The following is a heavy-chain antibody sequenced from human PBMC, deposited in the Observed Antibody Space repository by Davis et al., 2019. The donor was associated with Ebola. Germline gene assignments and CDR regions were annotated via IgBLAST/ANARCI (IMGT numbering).Heavy chain of an antibody. J-gene: IGHJ4*02. CDR1: GYTFTNYG. D-gene: IGHD6-13*01. V-gene: IGHV1-18*01. Sequence: ASVKVSCKASGYTFTNYGISWVRQAPGQGLEWMGWISAYNGNTNYAQKFQGRVTMTTDTSTTTAYMELRSLRSDDTAVYYCARVPHSSTPASAWGQGTLVTVSS. CDR2: ISAYNGNT. CDR3: ARVPHSSTPASA.